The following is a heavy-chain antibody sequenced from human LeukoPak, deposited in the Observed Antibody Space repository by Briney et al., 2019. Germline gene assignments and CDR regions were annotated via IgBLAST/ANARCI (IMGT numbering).Heavy chain of an antibody. V-gene: IGHV3-30*02. CDR3: ARAEYGSGSYYNVNYFDY. CDR2: IRYDGSNK. CDR1: GFTFSSYG. J-gene: IGHJ4*02. D-gene: IGHD3-10*01. Sequence: GGSLRLSCAASGFTFSSYGMHWVRQAPGKGLEWVAFIRYDGSNKYYADSVKGRFTISRDNSKNTLYLQMNSLRAEDTAVYYCARAEYGSGSYYNVNYFDYWGQGTLVTVSS.